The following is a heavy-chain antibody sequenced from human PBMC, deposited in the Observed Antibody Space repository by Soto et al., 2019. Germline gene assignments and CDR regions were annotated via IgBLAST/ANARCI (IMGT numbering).Heavy chain of an antibody. CDR1: GGSISSGGYS. V-gene: IGHV4-30-2*01. Sequence: SETLSLTCAVSGGSISSGGYSWSWIRQPPGKGLEWIGYIYHSGSTYYNPSLKSRVTISVDRSKNQFSLKLSSVTAADTAVYYCARDNLVGHSYGNQIHALDIWGQGTMVTVSS. CDR2: IYHSGST. CDR3: ARDNLVGHSYGNQIHALDI. D-gene: IGHD5-18*01. J-gene: IGHJ3*02.